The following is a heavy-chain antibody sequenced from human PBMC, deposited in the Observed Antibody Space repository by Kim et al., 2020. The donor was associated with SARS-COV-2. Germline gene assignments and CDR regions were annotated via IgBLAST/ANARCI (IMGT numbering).Heavy chain of an antibody. CDR1: AFTFSSHW. CDR3: VRGTEDV. V-gene: IGHV3-7*01. Sequence: GGSLRLSCTDSAFTFSSHWMYWVRQAPGKGLEWVANLSKDGGDIFYADSVRGRFTISRDNAKKSLYLQMNSLRAEDTAVYYCVRGTEDVWGQGTTVIVCS. CDR2: LSKDGGDI. J-gene: IGHJ6*02.